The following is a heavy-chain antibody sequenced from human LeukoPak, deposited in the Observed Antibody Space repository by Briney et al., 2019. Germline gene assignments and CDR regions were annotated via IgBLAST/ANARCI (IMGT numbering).Heavy chain of an antibody. D-gene: IGHD2-2*01. CDR1: GGSISSGGYS. CDR2: IYHSGST. V-gene: IGHV4-30-2*01. CDR3: ARGPYSSTSYYYYGMDV. J-gene: IGHJ6*02. Sequence: SETLSLTCAVSGGSISSGGYSWSWIRQPPGKGLEWIGYIYHSGSTYYNPSLKSRVTISVDRSKNQFSLKLSSVTAADTAVYYCARGPYSSTSYYYYGMDVWGQGTTVTVPS.